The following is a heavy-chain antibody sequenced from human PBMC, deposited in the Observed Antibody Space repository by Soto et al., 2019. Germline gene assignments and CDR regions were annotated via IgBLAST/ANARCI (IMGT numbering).Heavy chain of an antibody. CDR2: INHSGST. V-gene: IGHV4-34*01. D-gene: IGHD3-10*01. J-gene: IGHJ6*03. CDR3: ARGITMVRGVILDQNYYMDV. CDR1: GGSLSGYY. Sequence: SETLSLNCAVYGGSLSGYYWSWIRQPPGKGLEWIGEINHSGSTNYNPSLKSRVTTSVDTSKNQFSLKLSSVTAADTAVYYCARGITMVRGVILDQNYYMDVWGKGTTVTVSS.